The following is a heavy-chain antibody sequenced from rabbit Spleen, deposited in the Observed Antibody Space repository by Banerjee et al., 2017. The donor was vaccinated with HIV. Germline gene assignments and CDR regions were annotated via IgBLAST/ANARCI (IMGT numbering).Heavy chain of an antibody. V-gene: IGHV1S45*01. CDR3: ARDLAGVIGWNFGL. J-gene: IGHJ4*01. Sequence: QEQLVESGGGLVQPGESLKLSCKASGFDFSYGDVMCWVRQGPGKGLEWIACMNTASGGAVYATWAKGRFTISGASWTTVSLQMTSLTAADTATYFCARDLAGVIGWNFGLWGQGTLVTVS. CDR1: GFDFSYGDV. CDR2: MNTASGGA. D-gene: IGHD4-1*01.